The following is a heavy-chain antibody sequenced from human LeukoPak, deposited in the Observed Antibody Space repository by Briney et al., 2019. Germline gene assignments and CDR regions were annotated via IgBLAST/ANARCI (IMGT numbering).Heavy chain of an antibody. CDR3: ARETRLRWTDY. Sequence: LSLTCTVSGGSISSNNLWSWVRQAPGKGLEWLSYISSSGSTIYYADSVKGRFTISRDNAKNSLYLQMNSLRAEDTAVYYCARETRLRWTDYWGQGTLVTVSS. CDR2: ISSSGSTI. V-gene: IGHV3-48*03. J-gene: IGHJ4*02. CDR1: GGSISSNN. D-gene: IGHD5-24*01.